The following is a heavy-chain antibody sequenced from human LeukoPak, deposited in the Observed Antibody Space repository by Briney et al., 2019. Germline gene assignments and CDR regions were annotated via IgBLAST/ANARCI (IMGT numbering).Heavy chain of an antibody. CDR2: ISSSSSYI. V-gene: IGHV3-21*01. J-gene: IGHJ3*02. CDR1: GFTFSSYS. D-gene: IGHD6-13*01. Sequence: GGSLRLSCAASGFTFSSYSMNWVRQAPGKGLEWVSSISSSSSYIYYADSVKGRFTISRDNAKNSLYLQMNSLRAEDTAVYYCARGGSSWYLDDAFDIWGQGTIVTVSS. CDR3: ARGGSSWYLDDAFDI.